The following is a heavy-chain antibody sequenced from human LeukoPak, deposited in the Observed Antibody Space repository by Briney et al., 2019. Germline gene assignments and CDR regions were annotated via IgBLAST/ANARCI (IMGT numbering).Heavy chain of an antibody. CDR2: ISAYNGNT. V-gene: IGHV1-18*04. CDR3: ARDRRNDFWSGYGY. D-gene: IGHD3-3*01. J-gene: IGHJ4*02. CDR1: GYTFTGYY. Sequence: ASVKVSCKASGYTFTGYYMHWVRQAPGQGLEWMGWISAYNGNTNYAQKLQGRVTMTTDTSTSTAYMELRSLRSDDTAVYYCARDRRNDFWSGYGYWGQGTLVTVSS.